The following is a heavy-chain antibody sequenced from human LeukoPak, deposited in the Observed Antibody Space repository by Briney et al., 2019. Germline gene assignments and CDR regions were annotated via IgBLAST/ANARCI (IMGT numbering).Heavy chain of an antibody. CDR3: AKDRYCSSTSCYNFDP. CDR1: GFTVSSNY. D-gene: IGHD2-2*02. Sequence: GGSLRLSCAASGFTVSSNYMNWVRQAPGKGLEWVSVIYSGGGAYYADSVKGRFTISRDNSKNTLYLQMNSLRAEDTAVYYCAKDRYCSSTSCYNFDPWGQGTLVTVSS. J-gene: IGHJ5*02. V-gene: IGHV3-53*05. CDR2: IYSGGGA.